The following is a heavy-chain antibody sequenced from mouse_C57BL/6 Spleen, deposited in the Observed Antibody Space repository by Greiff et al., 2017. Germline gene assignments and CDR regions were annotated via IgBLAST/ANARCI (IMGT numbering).Heavy chain of an antibody. CDR2: INPNNGGT. CDR3: ARSSGSSYPYWYFDV. J-gene: IGHJ1*03. Sequence: VQLQQSGPELVKPGASVQISCKASGYTFTDYYMNWVKQSHGKSLEWIGDINPNNGGTSYNQKFKGKATLTVDKSSSTAYMELRSLTSEDSAVYYCARSSGSSYPYWYFDVWGTGTTVTVSS. D-gene: IGHD1-1*01. V-gene: IGHV1-26*01. CDR1: GYTFTDYY.